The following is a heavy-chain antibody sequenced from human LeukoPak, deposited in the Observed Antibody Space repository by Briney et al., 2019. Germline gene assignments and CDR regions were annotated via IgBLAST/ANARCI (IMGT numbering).Heavy chain of an antibody. Sequence: GGSLRLSCAASGFTFSSYSRNWVRQAPGKGLEWVSYISSSSSTIYYADSVKGRFTISRDNAKNSLYLQMNSLRAEDTAVYYCARDSPPTYSGSYYTSLFWFDPWGQGTLVTVSS. J-gene: IGHJ5*02. CDR2: ISSSSSTI. CDR3: ARDSPPTYSGSYYTSLFWFDP. D-gene: IGHD1-26*01. V-gene: IGHV3-48*01. CDR1: GFTFSSYS.